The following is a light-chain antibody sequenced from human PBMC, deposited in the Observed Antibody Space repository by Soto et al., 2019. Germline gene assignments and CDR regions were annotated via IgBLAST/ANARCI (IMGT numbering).Light chain of an antibody. CDR3: QQSDTTPSIA. CDR1: QSIATY. Sequence: EIHVEQYPSSLSASVGDRVTIACRAGQSIATYLNWYQQKPGKAPKLLIYAASSLQSGVPSRFSGSGSGADFTLTISSLQPEDFAPHYCQQSDTTPSIAFGQGTRLEIK. V-gene: IGKV1-39*01. CDR2: AAS. J-gene: IGKJ5*01.